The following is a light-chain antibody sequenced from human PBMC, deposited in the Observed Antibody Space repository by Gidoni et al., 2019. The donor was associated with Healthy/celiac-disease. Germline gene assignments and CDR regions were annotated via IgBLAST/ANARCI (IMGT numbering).Light chain of an antibody. CDR2: YDS. Sequence: SYVLTQPPSASVAPGKTARITCGGNNIGSKSVHWYQQKPGQAPVLVIYYDSDRPSGIPERFSGSNSGNTATLTISRVEAGDEADYYCQVWDSSSDPSYVFGTGTKVTVL. J-gene: IGLJ1*01. CDR3: QVWDSSSDPSYV. V-gene: IGLV3-21*04. CDR1: NIGSKS.